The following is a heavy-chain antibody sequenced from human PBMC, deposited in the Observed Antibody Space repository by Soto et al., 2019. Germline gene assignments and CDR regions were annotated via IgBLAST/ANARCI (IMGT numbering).Heavy chain of an antibody. J-gene: IGHJ4*02. CDR1: GYIFTAYG. D-gene: IGHD3-22*01. CDR2: VSTNDDRT. Sequence: QVQLVQSGPDVKMPGASVKVSCKTSGYIFTAYGLAWLRQAPGQRPEWLGWVSTNDDRTNYAQKFQGRVTMTTDRSTTTTSMELRSLRPDDTAVYYCARELNTESSAYYSFAFWGQGTLVTVSS. V-gene: IGHV1-18*01. CDR3: ARELNTESSAYYSFAF.